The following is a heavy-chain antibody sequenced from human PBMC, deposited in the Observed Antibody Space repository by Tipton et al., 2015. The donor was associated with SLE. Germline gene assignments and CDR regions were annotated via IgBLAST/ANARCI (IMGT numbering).Heavy chain of an antibody. V-gene: IGHV4-39*07. CDR2: IYYSGST. CDR1: GGSISSSSYY. J-gene: IGHJ4*02. Sequence: TLSLTCTVSGGSISSSSYYWGWIRQPPGKGLEWIGSIYYSGSTYYNPSLKSRVTISEDTSKHQFSLKLSPVTAADTAVYYCARFRYYDLLYYFDYWGQGTPVTVSS. CDR3: ARFRYYDLLYYFDY. D-gene: IGHD3-3*01.